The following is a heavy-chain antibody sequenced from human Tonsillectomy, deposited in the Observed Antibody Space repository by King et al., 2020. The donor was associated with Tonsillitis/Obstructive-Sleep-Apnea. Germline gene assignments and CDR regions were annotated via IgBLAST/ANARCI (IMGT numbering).Heavy chain of an antibody. CDR2: IKSKADGGTI. D-gene: IGHD3-3*01. CDR1: GFVFSNAW. Sequence: VQLVESGGGLVKPGGSLRLSCAASGFVFSNAWMNWVRQAPGKGLEWIGRIKSKADGGTIDYAAAVKGRFSISRDDSKNTLYLQMNSLRTGDTAVYYCTTDPRDVLRFLANSFDFWGQGTMVTVSS. V-gene: IGHV3-15*01. J-gene: IGHJ3*01. CDR3: TTDPRDVLRFLANSFDF.